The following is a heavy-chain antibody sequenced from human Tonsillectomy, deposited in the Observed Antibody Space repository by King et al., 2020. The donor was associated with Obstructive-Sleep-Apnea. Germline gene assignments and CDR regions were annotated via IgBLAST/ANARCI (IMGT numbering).Heavy chain of an antibody. V-gene: IGHV3-15*01. CDR2: IKSKMYGETT. CDR3: LTDPRGH. J-gene: IGHJ4*02. Sequence: VQLVESGGGLVKPGGSLRLSCAASGFSFNYAWMNWVRQSPGKGLEWVGRIKSKMYGETTDYAAPVKGRFTISRDDSKNTLYLQMNSLKTEDTAAYFCLTDPRGHWGQGTLVTVSS. CDR1: GFSFNYAW. D-gene: IGHD3-10*01.